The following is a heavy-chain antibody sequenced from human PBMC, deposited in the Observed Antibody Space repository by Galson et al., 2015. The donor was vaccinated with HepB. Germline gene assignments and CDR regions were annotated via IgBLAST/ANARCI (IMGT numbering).Heavy chain of an antibody. V-gene: IGHV3-21*01. CDR2: ISSSSSYI. J-gene: IGHJ4*02. D-gene: IGHD6-19*01. Sequence: SLRLSCAASGFTFSSYSMYWVRQAPGKGLEWVSSISSSSSYIYYADSVKGRFTISRDNAKNSLYLQMNSLRAEDTAVYYCARNGGWYSGDFDYWGQGTLVTVSS. CDR3: ARNGGWYSGDFDY. CDR1: GFTFSSYS.